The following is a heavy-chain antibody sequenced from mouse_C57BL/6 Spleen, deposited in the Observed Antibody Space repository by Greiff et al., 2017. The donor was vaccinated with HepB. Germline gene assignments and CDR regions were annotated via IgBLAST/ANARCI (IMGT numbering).Heavy chain of an antibody. CDR3: AREKVNYYAMDY. CDR1: GYTFTSYW. Sequence: VQLQQSGAELVKPGASVKLSCKASGYTFTSYWMHWVKQRPGQGLEWIGMIHPNSGSTNYNEKFKSKATLTVDKSSSTAYMQLSSLTSEDSAVYYCAREKVNYYAMDYWGQGTSVTVSS. CDR2: IHPNSGST. J-gene: IGHJ4*01. V-gene: IGHV1-64*01. D-gene: IGHD1-3*01.